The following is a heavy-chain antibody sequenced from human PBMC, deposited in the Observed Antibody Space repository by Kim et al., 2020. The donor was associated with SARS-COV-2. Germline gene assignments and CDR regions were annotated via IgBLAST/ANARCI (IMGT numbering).Heavy chain of an antibody. D-gene: IGHD2-15*01. Sequence: GGSLRLSCAASGFTFSSYGMHWVRQAPGKGLEWVAVIWYDGSNKYYADSVKGRFTISRDNSKNTLYLQMNSLRAEDTAVYYCARAICSGGSCYPYDYWGQGTLVTVSS. CDR3: ARAICSGGSCYPYDY. V-gene: IGHV3-33*01. J-gene: IGHJ4*02. CDR1: GFTFSSYG. CDR2: IWYDGSNK.